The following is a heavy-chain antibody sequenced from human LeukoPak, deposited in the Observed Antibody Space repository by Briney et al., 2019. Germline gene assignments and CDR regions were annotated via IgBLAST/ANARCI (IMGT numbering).Heavy chain of an antibody. D-gene: IGHD3-10*02. CDR2: INSDGSST. J-gene: IGHJ6*04. Sequence: GGSLRLSCAASGCTFSSYWMHWVRQAPGKGLVWVSRINSDGSSTSYADSVRGRFTISRDHAKDSLYLQMNSLRAEDTAVYYCAELGITMIGGVWGKGTTVTISS. CDR1: GCTFSSYW. CDR3: AELGITMIGGV. V-gene: IGHV3-74*01.